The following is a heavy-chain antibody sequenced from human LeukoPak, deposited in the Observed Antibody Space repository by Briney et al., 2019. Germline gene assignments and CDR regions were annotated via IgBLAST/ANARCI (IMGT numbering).Heavy chain of an antibody. D-gene: IGHD2-2*01. J-gene: IGHJ5*02. CDR1: GFTFSSYS. CDR2: ISSSSSYI. V-gene: IGHV3-21*01. Sequence: GGSLRLSCAASGFTFSSYSMNWVRQAPGKGLEWVSSISSSSSYIYYADSVKGRFTISRDNAKNSLYLQMNGLRAEDTAVYYCARDLEGDCSSTSCNWFDPWGQGTLVTVSS. CDR3: ARDLEGDCSSTSCNWFDP.